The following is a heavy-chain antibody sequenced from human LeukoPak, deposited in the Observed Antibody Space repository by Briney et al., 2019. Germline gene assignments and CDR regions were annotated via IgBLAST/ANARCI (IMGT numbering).Heavy chain of an antibody. CDR2: INPSGGST. D-gene: IGHD3-10*01. CDR1: GYTFTSYY. CDR3: ARDRGLNVCPSDY. V-gene: IGHV1-46*01. J-gene: IGHJ4*02. Sequence: ASVKVSCKASGYTFTSYYMHWVRQAPGQGLEWMGIINPSGGSTSYAQKSQGRVTTTSDTSTSTVYTELSGLRSEDTAVYYCARDRGLNVCPSDYWGQGTLVIVSS.